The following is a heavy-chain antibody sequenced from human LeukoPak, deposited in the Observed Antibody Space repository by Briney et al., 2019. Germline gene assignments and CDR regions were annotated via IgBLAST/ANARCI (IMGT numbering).Heavy chain of an antibody. CDR3: ATDTTSGYKDY. J-gene: IGHJ4*02. V-gene: IGHV1-24*01. CDR2: FDPEDGET. Sequence: ASVKVSCKVSGYTLTELSMHWVRQAPGKGLEWMGGFDPEDGETIYAQKFQGRVTMTEETSTDTAYMELSSLRSEDTAVYYCATDTTSGYKDYWGQGTLVTVSS. D-gene: IGHD5-12*01. CDR1: GYTLTELS.